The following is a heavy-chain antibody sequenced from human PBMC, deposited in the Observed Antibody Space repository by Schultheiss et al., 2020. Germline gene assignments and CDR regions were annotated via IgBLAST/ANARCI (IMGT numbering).Heavy chain of an antibody. J-gene: IGHJ6*02. CDR3: ASTVDTAMAFQTYYYYGMDV. CDR2: ISSSSSYI. V-gene: IGHV3-21*01. Sequence: GESLKISCAASGFTFSSYSMNWVRQAPGKGLEWVSSISSSSSYIYYADSVKGRFTISRDNSKNTLYLQMNSLRAEDTAVYYCASTVDTAMAFQTYYYYGMDVWGQGTTVTVSS. CDR1: GFTFSSYS. D-gene: IGHD5-18*01.